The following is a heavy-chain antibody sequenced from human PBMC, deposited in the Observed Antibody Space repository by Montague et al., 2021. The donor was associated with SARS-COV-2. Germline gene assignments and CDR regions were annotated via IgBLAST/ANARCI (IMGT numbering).Heavy chain of an antibody. D-gene: IGHD6-13*01. CDR3: ASGSDFSSWHEAEDYVDY. V-gene: IGHV4-4*07. Sequence: SETLSLTCSVSGGSISGYFWSWIRQPAGKGLEWIGRIYPSGGIFDSGRTTYHPSLTIRVTVSIDTSRHQFSLSLNSVTAADTAVYFCASGSDFSSWHEAEDYVDYWGQGILVTVSS. CDR2: IYPSGGIFDSGRT. CDR1: GGSISGYF. J-gene: IGHJ4*02.